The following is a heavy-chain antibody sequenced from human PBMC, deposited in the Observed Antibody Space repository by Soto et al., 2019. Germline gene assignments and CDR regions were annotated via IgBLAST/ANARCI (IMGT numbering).Heavy chain of an antibody. CDR1: GVTLSSYG. V-gene: IGHV3-30-3*01. Sequence: GSLRVSWAASGVTLSSYGIHWVRQAPGKGLEWVAVISYDGSNKYYGDSVKGRFTISRDNSKNTLYLQMNSLRAEDTAVYYCARDVASYEWRRFAPWGQGT. J-gene: IGHJ5*02. CDR2: ISYDGSNK. CDR3: ARDVASYEWRRFAP. D-gene: IGHD3-3*01.